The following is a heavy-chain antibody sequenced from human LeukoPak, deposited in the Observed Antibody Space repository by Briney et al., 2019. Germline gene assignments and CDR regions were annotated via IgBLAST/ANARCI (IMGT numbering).Heavy chain of an antibody. J-gene: IGHJ4*02. CDR1: GFTFDDYA. CDR3: ALLITMVRGVLRDY. Sequence: GGSLRLSCAASGFTFDDYAMHWVRQAPGKGLEWVSLISWDGGSTYYADSVKGRFTISRDNSKNSLYLQMNSLRAEDTALYYCALLITMVRGVLRDYWGQGTLVTVSS. D-gene: IGHD3-10*01. V-gene: IGHV3-43D*03. CDR2: ISWDGGST.